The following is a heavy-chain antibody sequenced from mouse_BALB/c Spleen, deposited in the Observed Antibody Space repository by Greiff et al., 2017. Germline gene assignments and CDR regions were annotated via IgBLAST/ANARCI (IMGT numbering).Heavy chain of an antibody. CDR3: TRDSYYGNFYWYFDV. Sequence: EVKVVESGGDLVKPGGSLKLSCAASGFTFSSYGMSWVRQTPDKRLEWVATISSGGSYTYYPDSVKGRLTISRDNAKNTLYLQMSSLKSEDTAMYYCTRDSYYGNFYWYFDVWGAGTTVTVSS. CDR2: ISSGGSYT. CDR1: GFTFSSYG. V-gene: IGHV5-6*01. J-gene: IGHJ1*01. D-gene: IGHD2-1*01.